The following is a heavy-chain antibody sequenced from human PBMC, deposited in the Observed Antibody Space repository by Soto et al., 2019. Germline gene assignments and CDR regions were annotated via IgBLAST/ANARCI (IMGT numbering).Heavy chain of an antibody. CDR3: ARVDVPQQWLVNSFDY. J-gene: IGHJ4*02. CDR2: ISAYNGNT. V-gene: IGHV1-18*01. CDR1: GYTFIRYG. D-gene: IGHD6-19*01. Sequence: ASVKVSCKASGYTFIRYGITWVRQAPGQGLEWMGWISAYNGNTNYAQEFQGRVTMTTDTSTSTAYMELRSLRFDDTAVYYCARVDVPQQWLVNSFDYWGQGTLVTVSS.